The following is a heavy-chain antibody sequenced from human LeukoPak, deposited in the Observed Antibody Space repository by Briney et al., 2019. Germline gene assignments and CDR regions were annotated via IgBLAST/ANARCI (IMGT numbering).Heavy chain of an antibody. V-gene: IGHV4-61*02. CDR2: IYTIGST. CDR1: GGSISSGSYY. Sequence: PSQTLSLTCTVSGGSISSGSYYWSWIRQPAGKGLEWIGRIYTIGSTNYNPSLKSRATISVDKSKNQFSLKLSSVTAADTAVYYCARDHFRNFDYWGQGTLVTVSS. J-gene: IGHJ4*02. CDR3: ARDHFRNFDY. D-gene: IGHD1-14*01.